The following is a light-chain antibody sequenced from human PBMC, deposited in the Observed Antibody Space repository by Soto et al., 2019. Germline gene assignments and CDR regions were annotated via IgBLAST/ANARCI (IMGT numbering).Light chain of an antibody. CDR2: DAS. CDR1: QSVSSN. J-gene: IGKJ1*01. V-gene: IGKV3-15*01. CDR3: QQYKKWPRT. Sequence: EIVLKHSPGTLSLSPCERATLSCRASQSVSSNFAWYQQKPGQAPRLLIYDASTRAAGIPARFSGSGSGTEFTLTISSLQSEDFAVYYCQQYKKWPRTFGHGTKVDNK.